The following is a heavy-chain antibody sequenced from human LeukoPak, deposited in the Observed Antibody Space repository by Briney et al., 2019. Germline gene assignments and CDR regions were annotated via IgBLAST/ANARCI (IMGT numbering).Heavy chain of an antibody. CDR3: ARGVPGYFSSTSCYLGSNYYYYMDV. Sequence: PSETLSLTCAVYGGSFSGYYWSWIRQPPGKGLEWIGEINHSGSTTYNPSLKSRVPISVDTSKNQFSLKLSSVTAADTAVYYCARGVPGYFSSTSCYLGSNYYYYMDVGGKGTTVSVSS. CDR2: INHSGST. CDR1: GGSFSGYY. J-gene: IGHJ6*03. D-gene: IGHD2-2*03. V-gene: IGHV4-34*01.